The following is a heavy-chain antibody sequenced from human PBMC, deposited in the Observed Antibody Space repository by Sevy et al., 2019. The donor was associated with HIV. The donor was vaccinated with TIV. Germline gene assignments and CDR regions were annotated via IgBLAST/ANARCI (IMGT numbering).Heavy chain of an antibody. J-gene: IGHJ4*02. CDR2: IYSGGST. CDR1: GFTGTY. D-gene: IGHD3-10*01. V-gene: IGHV3-53*01. Sequence: GGSLRLSCAASGFTGTYMNWVRQAPGKGLEWVSIIYSGGSTYYTDSVKGRFTISRDNSKNTVYLQMDSLRAEDTAVYYCASGGYGSGSIDYWGQRTLVTVSS. CDR3: ASGGYGSGSIDY.